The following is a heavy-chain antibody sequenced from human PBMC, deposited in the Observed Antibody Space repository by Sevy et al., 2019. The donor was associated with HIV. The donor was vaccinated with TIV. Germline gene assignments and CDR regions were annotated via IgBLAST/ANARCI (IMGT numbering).Heavy chain of an antibody. J-gene: IGHJ4*02. CDR2: INSDGRLS. CDR3: AIGSAGTAQH. V-gene: IGHV3-74*01. D-gene: IGHD6-19*01. Sequence: GGSLRLSCAASGFTSGSFYMHWARQTPKKGLVWVSNINSDGRLSNYADSVKGRFIVSRDNAKNTQHLQMTSLGAEDTAVYYCAIGSAGTAQHWGQGILVTVSS. CDR1: GFTSGSFY.